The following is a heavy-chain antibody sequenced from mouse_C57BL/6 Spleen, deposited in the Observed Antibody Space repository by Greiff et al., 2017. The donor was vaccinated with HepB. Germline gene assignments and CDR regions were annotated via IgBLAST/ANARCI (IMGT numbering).Heavy chain of an antibody. J-gene: IGHJ2*01. CDR2: IHPSDSDT. CDR3: AISYDYPAADFDY. Sequence: QVQLQQPGAELVKPGASVKVSCKASGYTFTSYWMHWVKQRPGQGLEWIGRIHPSDSDTNYNQKFKGKATLTVDKSSSTAYMQLSSLTSEDSAVYYCAISYDYPAADFDYWGQGTTLTVSS. V-gene: IGHV1-74*01. D-gene: IGHD2-4*01. CDR1: GYTFTSYW.